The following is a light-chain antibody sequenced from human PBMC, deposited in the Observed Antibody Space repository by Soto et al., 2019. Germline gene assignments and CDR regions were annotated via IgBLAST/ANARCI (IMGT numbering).Light chain of an antibody. J-gene: IGKJ2*01. V-gene: IGKV1-39*01. CDR2: AAS. Sequence: DIQMTQSPSSLSASVGDRVTITCRASQGISTYLVWYQQRQGRAPKLLIYAASSLLSGVPSRFSGSGSGTDFTLTISSLQPEDFATYYCQQSYTTPYTFGHGTKLETK. CDR3: QQSYTTPYT. CDR1: QGISTY.